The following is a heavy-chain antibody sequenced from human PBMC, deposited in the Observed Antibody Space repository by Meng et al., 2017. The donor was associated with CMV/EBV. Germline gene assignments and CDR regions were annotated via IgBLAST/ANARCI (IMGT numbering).Heavy chain of an antibody. CDR3: AREIGTYYDFWSGYYSHYYGMDV. CDR1: GFTFSSYS. D-gene: IGHD3-3*01. J-gene: IGHJ6*02. Sequence: GESLKISCAASGFTFSSYSMNWVRQAPGKGLEWVSYISSSSSTIYYADSVKGRFTISRDNAKNSLYLQMNSLRAEDTAVYYCAREIGTYYDFWSGYYSHYYGMDVWGQGTTVTVSS. CDR2: ISSSSSTI. V-gene: IGHV3-48*04.